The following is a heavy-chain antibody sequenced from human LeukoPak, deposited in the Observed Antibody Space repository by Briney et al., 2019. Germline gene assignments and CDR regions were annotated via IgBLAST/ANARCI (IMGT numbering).Heavy chain of an antibody. CDR2: IKQDGSEK. D-gene: IGHD3-22*01. CDR3: ARDIYDASSGYYY. V-gene: IGHV3-7*01. J-gene: IGHJ4*02. Sequence: GGALRLSCAASVFTFSDYWMSWVRQAPGKGLEWVANIKQDGSEKYYVDSVKGRFTLSRDNAKNSLYLQMNSLRAEDTAVYYCARDIYDASSGYYYWGQGTLVTVSS. CDR1: VFTFSDYW.